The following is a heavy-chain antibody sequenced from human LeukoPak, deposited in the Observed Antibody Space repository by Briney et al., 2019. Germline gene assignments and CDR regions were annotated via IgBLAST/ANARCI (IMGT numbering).Heavy chain of an antibody. D-gene: IGHD3-3*01. J-gene: IGHJ4*02. CDR1: AFTFSNYW. V-gene: IGHV3-7*03. CDR2: IKEDGRNK. CDR3: AKDRTRQAY. Sequence: GVSLRLSCSASAFTFSNYWMSWVRPTPGKGLEWVANIKEDGRNKAYVYSLKVPFTIARDNAKSSLYLHMNSLSAADTAVYYCAKDRTRQAYWGQGTLVTVSS.